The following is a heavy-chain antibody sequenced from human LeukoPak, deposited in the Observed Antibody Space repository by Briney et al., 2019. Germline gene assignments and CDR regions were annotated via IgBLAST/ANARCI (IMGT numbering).Heavy chain of an antibody. V-gene: IGHV1-69*04. CDR1: GGTFSYYA. CDR2: IIPILGIT. D-gene: IGHD2-15*01. J-gene: IGHJ5*02. Sequence: SVKVSCKASGGTFSYYAISWVRQAPGQGLEWMGRIIPILGITNYAQKFQGRVTITADKSTSTAYMDLSSLRSDDTAVYYCAREGCSGGSCYFWFDPWGQGTLVIVSS. CDR3: AREGCSGGSCYFWFDP.